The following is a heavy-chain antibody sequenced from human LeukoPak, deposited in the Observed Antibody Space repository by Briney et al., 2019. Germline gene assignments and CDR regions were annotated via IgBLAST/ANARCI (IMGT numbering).Heavy chain of an antibody. CDR1: GFTVSSNY. CDR3: ARGHNFDRLHPFDY. J-gene: IGHJ4*02. D-gene: IGHD3-9*01. CDR2: IYSGGST. Sequence: PGGSLRLSCAASGFTVSSNYMSWVRQAPGKGLEWVSVIYSGGSTYYADSVKGRFTISRDNSKNTLYLQMNSLRAEDTAVYYCARGHNFDRLHPFDYWGQGTLVTVSS. V-gene: IGHV3-66*01.